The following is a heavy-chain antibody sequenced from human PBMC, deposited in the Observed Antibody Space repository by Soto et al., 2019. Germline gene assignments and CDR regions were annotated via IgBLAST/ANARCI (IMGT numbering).Heavy chain of an antibody. CDR2: IYYSGST. D-gene: IGHD6-13*01. CDR3: ARHELLEAVLDY. Sequence: PSETLSLTCTVSGGSISSSSYYWGWIRQPPGKGLEWIGSIYYSGSTYYNPSLKSRVTISVDTSKNQFSLKLSSVTAADTAVYYCARHELLEAVLDYWVQRTLATVSS. J-gene: IGHJ4*02. V-gene: IGHV4-39*01. CDR1: GGSISSSSYY.